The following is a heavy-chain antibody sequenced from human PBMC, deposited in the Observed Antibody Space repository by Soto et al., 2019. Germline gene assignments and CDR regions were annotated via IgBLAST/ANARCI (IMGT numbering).Heavy chain of an antibody. D-gene: IGHD1-26*01. Sequence: GGSLRLSCAAPGLTFSSYGMHWVRQAPGKGLEWVAVIWYDGSNKYYADSVKGRFTISRDNSKNTLYLQMNSLRAEDTAVYYCSRDSGGVSGCKSCFDYRDQRSLVTFST. CDR2: IWYDGSNK. V-gene: IGHV3-33*01. CDR1: GLTFSSYG. CDR3: SRDSGGVSGCKSCFDY. J-gene: IGHJ4*02.